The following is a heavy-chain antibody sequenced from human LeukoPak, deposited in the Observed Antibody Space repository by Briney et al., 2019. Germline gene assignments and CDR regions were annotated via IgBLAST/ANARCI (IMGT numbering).Heavy chain of an antibody. J-gene: IGHJ4*02. D-gene: IGHD2-8*01. CDR3: ARVRVCVFDY. V-gene: IGHV4-39*07. Sequence: SETLSLTCTVSGGSISSSSYYWGWIRQPPGKGLEWIGSIYYSGSTYYNPSLKSRVTISVDTFKNQLSLKLSSVTAADTAVYYCARVRVCVFDYWGQGTLVTVSS. CDR1: GGSISSSSYY. CDR2: IYYSGST.